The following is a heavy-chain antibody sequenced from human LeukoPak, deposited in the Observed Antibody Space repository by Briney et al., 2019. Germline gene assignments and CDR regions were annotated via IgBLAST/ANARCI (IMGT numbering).Heavy chain of an antibody. CDR3: ARDYPQALWFGQGAFDI. CDR2: XXXXGSTI. D-gene: IGHD3-10*01. V-gene: IGHV3-48*03. CDR1: GFTFSSYE. Sequence: GGSLRLSCAASGFTFSSYEMNWVRQAPGKGLXXXXXXXXXGSTIYYADSVKGRFTISRDNAKNSLYLQMNSLRAEDTAVYYCARDYPQALWFGQGAFDIWGQGTMVTVSS. J-gene: IGHJ3*02.